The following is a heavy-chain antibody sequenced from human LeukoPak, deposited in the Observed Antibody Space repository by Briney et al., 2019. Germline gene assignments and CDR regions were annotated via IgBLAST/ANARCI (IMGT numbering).Heavy chain of an antibody. Sequence: ASVKVSCKASGYSFTTYGFSWVRQAPGQGLEWMGWISAYIGNTNYPQKFQGRVTMTTDTSTNTAYMELRSLRYDDTAVDYCARVGWFGELNYYYYYMDVWGKGTTVTVSS. V-gene: IGHV1-18*01. CDR2: ISAYIGNT. J-gene: IGHJ6*03. CDR1: GYSFTTYG. D-gene: IGHD3-10*01. CDR3: ARVGWFGELNYYYYYMDV.